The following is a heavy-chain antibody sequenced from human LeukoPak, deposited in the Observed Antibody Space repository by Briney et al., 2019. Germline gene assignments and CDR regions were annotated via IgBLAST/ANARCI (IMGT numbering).Heavy chain of an antibody. CDR1: GFTFSDYT. D-gene: IGHD6-19*01. Sequence: GGSLRLSCAASGFTFSDYTMNWVRQAPGKGLEWVANIKQDGSEKYYVDSVKGRFTISRDNSKNTLYLQMDSLRPEDTAVYYCAKDPRTGAVSGIFYFDYWGQGTLLTVSS. J-gene: IGHJ4*02. V-gene: IGHV3-7*01. CDR2: IKQDGSEK. CDR3: AKDPRTGAVSGIFYFDY.